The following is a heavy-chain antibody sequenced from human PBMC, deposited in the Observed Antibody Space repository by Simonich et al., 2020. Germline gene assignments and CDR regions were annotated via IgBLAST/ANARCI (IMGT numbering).Heavy chain of an antibody. Sequence: QVQLVQSGAEVKKPGSSVKVSCKASGGTFSSYAISWVRQAPGQGLEWLARNIHNQDKANHKQKFQGRVTITADKSTRTAYMELSSLRSEDTAVYYCARGGLADRRIVYYYYMDVWGKGTTVTVSS. CDR1: GGTFSSYA. J-gene: IGHJ6*03. D-gene: IGHD2-15*01. V-gene: IGHV1-69*09. CDR3: ARGGLADRRIVYYYYMDV. CDR2: NIHNQDKA.